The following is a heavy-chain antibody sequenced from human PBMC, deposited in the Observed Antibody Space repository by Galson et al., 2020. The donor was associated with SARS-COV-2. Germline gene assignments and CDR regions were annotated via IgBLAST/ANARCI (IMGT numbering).Heavy chain of an antibody. CDR3: ARDIRDCGGGTCYYYYYGLDV. CDR1: GFTERSNY. Sequence: GESLKISCAASGFTERSNYMSWVRQAPGKGLEWVSLTYSGGNTYYADSVKGRFTISRDNSKNTLYLQMNSLRAEDTAVYYCARDIRDCGGGTCYYYYYGLDVWGQGTTVTVSS. CDR2: TYSGGNT. V-gene: IGHV3-53*01. J-gene: IGHJ6*02. D-gene: IGHD2-15*01.